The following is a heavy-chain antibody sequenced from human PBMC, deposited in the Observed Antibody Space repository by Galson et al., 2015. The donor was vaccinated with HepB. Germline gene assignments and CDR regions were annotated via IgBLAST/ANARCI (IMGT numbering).Heavy chain of an antibody. CDR2: ISSSSHYI. V-gene: IGHV3-21*01. D-gene: IGHD2-15*01. CDR3: SRGTCSGGHCYDFDY. CDR1: GFTFRSYS. J-gene: IGHJ4*02. Sequence: SLRLSCAASGFTFRSYSMNWVRQAPGKGLEWVSSISSSSHYIYYADSVEGRFTVSRDYAKNSLYLQMNSLRAEDTAVYYCSRGTCSGGHCYDFDYWGQGTLVTVSS.